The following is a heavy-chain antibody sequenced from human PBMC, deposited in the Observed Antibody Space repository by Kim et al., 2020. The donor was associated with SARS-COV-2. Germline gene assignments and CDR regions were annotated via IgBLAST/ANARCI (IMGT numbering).Heavy chain of an antibody. CDR3: AKDSRSGYDFPNFDY. V-gene: IGHV3-30*18. CDR2: ISYDGSNK. CDR1: GFTFSSYG. D-gene: IGHD5-12*01. J-gene: IGHJ4*02. Sequence: GGSLRLSCAASGFTFSSYGMHWVRQAPGKGLEWVAVISYDGSNKYYADSVKGRFTISRDNSKNTLYLQMNSLRAEDTAVYYCAKDSRSGYDFPNFDYWGQGTLVTVSS.